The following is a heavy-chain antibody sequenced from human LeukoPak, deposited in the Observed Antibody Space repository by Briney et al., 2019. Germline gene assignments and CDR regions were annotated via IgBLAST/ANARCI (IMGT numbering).Heavy chain of an antibody. J-gene: IGHJ6*03. V-gene: IGHV4-34*01. CDR3: ARGRVEIVVVPAAPTAYYYYYYMDV. CDR2: INHSGST. CDR1: GGSFSGYY. Sequence: SSETLSLTCAVYGGSFSGYYWSWIRQPPGKGLEWIGEINHSGSTNYNPSLKSRVTISVDTSKNQFSLKLSSVTAADTAVYYCARGRVEIVVVPAAPTAYYYYYYMDVWGKGTTVTVSS. D-gene: IGHD2-2*01.